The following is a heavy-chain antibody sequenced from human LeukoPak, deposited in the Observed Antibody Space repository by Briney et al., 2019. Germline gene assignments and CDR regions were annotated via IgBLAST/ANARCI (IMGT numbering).Heavy chain of an antibody. CDR3: ARHASVDGNWPRPLDY. J-gene: IGHJ4*02. CDR1: GGSTSSSDYF. D-gene: IGHD6-19*01. CDR2: IYYSGST. V-gene: IGHV4-39*01. Sequence: SETLSLTCTVSGGSTSSSDYFWGWIRQPQGKGLEWIANIYYSGSTYYNASLKTRVTISVDTSKNQFSLKLTSVTAADTAVYYCARHASVDGNWPRPLDYWGQGSLVTVSS.